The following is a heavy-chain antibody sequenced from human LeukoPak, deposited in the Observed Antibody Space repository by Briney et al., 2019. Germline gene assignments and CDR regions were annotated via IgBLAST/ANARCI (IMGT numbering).Heavy chain of an antibody. CDR1: GFTFSSYW. CDR3: AKGHIVVVIAIHEDDDAFDI. V-gene: IGHV3-7*03. J-gene: IGHJ3*02. D-gene: IGHD2-21*01. CDR2: IKQDGSEK. Sequence: PGGSLRLSCAASGFTFSSYWMSWVRQAPGKGLEWVANIKQDGSEKYYVDSVKGRFTISRDNSKNTLYLQMNSLRAEDTAVYYCAKGHIVVVIAIHEDDDAFDIWGQGTMVTVSS.